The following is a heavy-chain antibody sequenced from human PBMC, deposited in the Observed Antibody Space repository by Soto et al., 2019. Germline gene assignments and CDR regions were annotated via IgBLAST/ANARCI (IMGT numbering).Heavy chain of an antibody. V-gene: IGHV4-30-2*01. CDR2: IYHSGST. Sequence: SETLSITSAVSGGSISSGVYSWSWIWQPPGKGLEWIGYIYHSGSTYYNPSLKSRVTISVDRSKNQFSLKLSSVTAADTAVYYCASGWAAGTLYYYYGMDVWGQGTTVT. CDR1: GGSISSGVYS. CDR3: ASGWAAGTLYYYYGMDV. J-gene: IGHJ6*02. D-gene: IGHD6-13*01.